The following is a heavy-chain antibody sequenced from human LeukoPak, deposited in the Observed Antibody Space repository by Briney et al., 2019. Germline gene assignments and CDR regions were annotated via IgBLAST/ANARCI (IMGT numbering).Heavy chain of an antibody. Sequence: GGSLRLSCAASGFTFSSYWMHWVRQAPGKGLVWVSHIKTDGSSANYAESVKGRFTISRDNAENTVYLQMNGLRAEDTAVYYCARRAGGYSHPYDYWGQGILVTVSS. CDR3: ARRAGGYSHPYDY. D-gene: IGHD4-23*01. CDR1: GFTFSSYW. V-gene: IGHV3-74*01. CDR2: IKTDGSSA. J-gene: IGHJ4*02.